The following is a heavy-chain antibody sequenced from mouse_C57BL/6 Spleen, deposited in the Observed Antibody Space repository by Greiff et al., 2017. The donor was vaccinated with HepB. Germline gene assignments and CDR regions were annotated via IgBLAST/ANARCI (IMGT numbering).Heavy chain of an antibody. Sequence: EVQLQQSGPELVKPGASVKISCKASGYSFTGYYMNWVKQSPEKSLEWIGEINPSTGGTTYNQKFKAKATLTVDKSSSTAYMQLKSLTSEDSAVYYCARSDGTPFDYWGQGTTLTVSS. D-gene: IGHD1-1*01. CDR1: GYSFTGYY. V-gene: IGHV1-42*01. CDR3: ARSDGTPFDY. J-gene: IGHJ2*01. CDR2: INPSTGGT.